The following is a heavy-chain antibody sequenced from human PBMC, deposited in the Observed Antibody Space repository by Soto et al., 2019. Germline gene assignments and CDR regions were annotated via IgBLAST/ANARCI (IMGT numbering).Heavy chain of an antibody. CDR1: GLTFDDYA. D-gene: IGHD6-13*01. CDR2: ISWNSGSI. CDR3: AKGRGAAALYYGMDV. J-gene: IGHJ6*02. V-gene: IGHV3-9*01. Sequence: PGGSLRLSSEPSGLTFDDYAIHWVRQAPGKGLEWVSGISWNSGSIGYADSVKGRFTISRDNAKNSLYLQMNSLRAEDTALYYCAKGRGAAALYYGMDVWGQGTTVTVSS.